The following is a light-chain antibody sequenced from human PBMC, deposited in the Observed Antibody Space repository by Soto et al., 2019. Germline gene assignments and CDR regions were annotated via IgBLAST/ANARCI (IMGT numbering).Light chain of an antibody. CDR1: QNISSY. CDR2: DVS. J-gene: IGKJ1*01. Sequence: IVCTYYTGTLSFSPVKRATLSCRASQNISSYLIWYQQKPGQAPRLLIYDVSNRATGIPARFSGSGSGTDFTLTISSLEPEDFAVYYCQQRSNLPRTFGQGGKVDI. CDR3: QQRSNLPRT. V-gene: IGKV3-11*01.